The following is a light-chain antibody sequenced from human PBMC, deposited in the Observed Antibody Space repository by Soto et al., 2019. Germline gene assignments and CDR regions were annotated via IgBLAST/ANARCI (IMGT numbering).Light chain of an antibody. CDR1: QSISSY. Sequence: DIQMTQSPSSLSASVGDRVTITCRASQSISSYLNWYQQKPGKAPKLLIYAASSLQSGVPSRFSGSGSGTDFTATISSLQPEDFARYYCQQSYSTARTFGQGTMVEIK. CDR3: QQSYSTART. V-gene: IGKV1-39*01. J-gene: IGKJ1*01. CDR2: AAS.